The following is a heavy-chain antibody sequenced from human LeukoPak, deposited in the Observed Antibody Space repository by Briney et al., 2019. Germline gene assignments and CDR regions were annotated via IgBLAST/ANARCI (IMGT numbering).Heavy chain of an antibody. V-gene: IGHV1-2*02. D-gene: IGHD5-12*01. Sequence: ASVKVSCKASGYTFTGYYMHWVRQAPGQGLEWMGWINPNSGGTNYAQKFQGRVTMTRDTAISKAYMELSRLRSDDTAVYYCARGTYSGYDAYYFDYWGQGTLVTVSS. CDR1: GYTFTGYY. J-gene: IGHJ4*02. CDR3: ARGTYSGYDAYYFDY. CDR2: INPNSGGT.